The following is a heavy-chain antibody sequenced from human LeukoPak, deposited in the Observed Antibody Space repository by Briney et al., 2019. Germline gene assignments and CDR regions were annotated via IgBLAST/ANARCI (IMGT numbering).Heavy chain of an antibody. CDR1: GFTFSSYA. CDR2: ISGSGDTT. J-gene: IGHJ4*02. Sequence: GGSLRLSCAASGFTFSSYAMSWVRQAPGKGLEWVSAISGSGDTTYYADSVKGRFTISRDNSKNTLYLQMNSLRAEDMAVYYCAKSQYSSGWYGLFDYWGQGTLVTVSS. V-gene: IGHV3-23*01. D-gene: IGHD6-19*01. CDR3: AKSQYSSGWYGLFDY.